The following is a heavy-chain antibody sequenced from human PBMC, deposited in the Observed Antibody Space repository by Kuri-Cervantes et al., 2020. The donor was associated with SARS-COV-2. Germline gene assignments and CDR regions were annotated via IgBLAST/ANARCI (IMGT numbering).Heavy chain of an antibody. Sequence: SETLSLTCAVYGGSFSGYYWSWIRQPPGKGLEWIGEINHSGSTNYNPSLKSRVTISVDTSKNQFSLKLSSVTAADTAVYSCVRLHYYYDATGYPNYFFDVWGRGTLVTVSS. CDR1: GGSFSGYY. J-gene: IGHJ4*02. V-gene: IGHV4-34*01. D-gene: IGHD3-22*01. CDR3: VRLHYYYDATGYPNYFFDV. CDR2: INHSGST.